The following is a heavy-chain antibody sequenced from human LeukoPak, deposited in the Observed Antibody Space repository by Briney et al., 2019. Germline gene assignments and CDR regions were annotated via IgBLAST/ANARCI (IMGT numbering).Heavy chain of an antibody. CDR1: GGSISNYY. D-gene: IGHD3-22*01. V-gene: IGHV4-59*01. CDR2: IYYSGTT. Sequence: SETLSLTCTVSGGSISNYYWSWIRQPPGKGLEWIGYIYYSGTTNYSPSLKSRVTISVDTSKSQFSLKLSSVTAADTAVYYCARRGLYGSSGHFDYWGQGTLVTVSS. CDR3: ARRGLYGSSGHFDY. J-gene: IGHJ4*02.